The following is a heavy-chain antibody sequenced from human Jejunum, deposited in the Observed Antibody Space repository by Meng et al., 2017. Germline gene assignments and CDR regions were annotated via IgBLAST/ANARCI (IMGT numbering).Heavy chain of an antibody. J-gene: IGHJ6*02. CDR3: ARHYDSRGYIRDYHNYGFDV. CDR1: GFSLSRYI. Sequence: GASLMISCAASGFSLSRYIMNWVRQAQGKGPEWVASISGGSNYIYYADSVRGRFIIARDYAKNSLFLQMHSRRAEDEVMYYYARHYDSRGYIRDYHNYGFDVWGQGTTVTVSS. V-gene: IGHV3-21*01. CDR2: ISGGSNYI. D-gene: IGHD3-22*01.